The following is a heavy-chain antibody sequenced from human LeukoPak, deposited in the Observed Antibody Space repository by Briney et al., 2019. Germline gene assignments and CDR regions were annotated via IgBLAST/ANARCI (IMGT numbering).Heavy chain of an antibody. CDR3: ATVSKKAYYYYMDV. CDR2: INPSGGST. CDR1: GYTFTSYY. V-gene: IGHV1-46*01. J-gene: IGHJ6*03. Sequence: ASVKVSCKASGYTFTSYYMHWVRQAPGQGLEWMGIINPSGGSTSYAQKFQGRVTMTEDTSTDTAYMELSSLRSEDTAVYYCATVSKKAYYYYMDVWGKGTTVTVSS.